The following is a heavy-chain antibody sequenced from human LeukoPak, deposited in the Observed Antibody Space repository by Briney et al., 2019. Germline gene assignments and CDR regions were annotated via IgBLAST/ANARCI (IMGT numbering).Heavy chain of an antibody. CDR2: ISSTSNYI. D-gene: IGHD2-21*01. Sequence: GGSLRLSCAASGFTFNSYSMNWVRQAPGKGLKWVSSISSTSNYIYYIDSVKGRFTISRDNAKNSLYLQMNSLRAEDTAVYYCARDLWPDYWGQGTLVTVSS. CDR3: ARDLWPDY. J-gene: IGHJ4*01. V-gene: IGHV3-21*01. CDR1: GFTFNSYS.